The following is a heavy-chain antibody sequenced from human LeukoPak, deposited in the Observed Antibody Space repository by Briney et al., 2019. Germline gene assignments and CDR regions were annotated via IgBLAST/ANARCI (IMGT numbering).Heavy chain of an antibody. D-gene: IGHD1-26*01. CDR2: IYSGGST. Sequence: GRSLRLSCAASGFTFSTYAMHWVRQAPGKGLEWVSVIYSGGSTYYADSVKGRFTISRDNSKNTLYLQMNSLRAEDTAVYYCARVAPRRSGSYWGQGTLVTVSS. V-gene: IGHV3-66*01. J-gene: IGHJ4*02. CDR3: ARVAPRRSGSY. CDR1: GFTFSTYA.